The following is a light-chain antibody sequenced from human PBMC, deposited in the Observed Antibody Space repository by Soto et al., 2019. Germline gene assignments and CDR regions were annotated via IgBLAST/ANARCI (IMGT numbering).Light chain of an antibody. CDR1: QSVFSNSNNKNY. V-gene: IGKV4-1*01. CDR3: QQYFSTPLT. CDR2: WAS. Sequence: DIVMTQSPDSLAVSLGDRATIKCRSSQSVFSNSNNKNYLTWYQQKAGQPPKLLIYWASTRESGVPDRFSGSGSGTDFTLTISSLQAEDVAVYYCQQYFSTPLTFGGGTKVEIK. J-gene: IGKJ4*01.